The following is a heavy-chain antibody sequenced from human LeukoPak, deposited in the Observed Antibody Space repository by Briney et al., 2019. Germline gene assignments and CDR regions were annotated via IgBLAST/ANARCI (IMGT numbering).Heavy chain of an antibody. Sequence: SVKVSCKASGYTFTGYYMHWVRQAPGQGLEWMGRIIPIFGTANYAQKFQGRVTITTDESTSTAYMELSSLRSEDTAVYYCASLMMVLEMATAMEAFDIWGQGTMVTVSS. D-gene: IGHD5-24*01. J-gene: IGHJ3*02. CDR2: IIPIFGTA. V-gene: IGHV1-69*05. CDR1: GYTFTGYY. CDR3: ASLMMVLEMATAMEAFDI.